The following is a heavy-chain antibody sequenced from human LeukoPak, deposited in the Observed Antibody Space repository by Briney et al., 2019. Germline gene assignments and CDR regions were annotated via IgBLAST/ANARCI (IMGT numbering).Heavy chain of an antibody. CDR3: ARGLVGYCSSTSCYSWFDP. CDR1: GGSISSSNW. V-gene: IGHV4-4*02. D-gene: IGHD2-2*01. CDR2: IYHSGST. J-gene: IGHJ5*02. Sequence: SGTLSLTCAVSGGSISSSNWWSWVRQPPGKGLEWIGDIYHSGSTNYNPSLKSRVTISVDKSKNQFSLKLSSVTAADTAVYYCARGLVGYCSSTSCYSWFDPWGQGTLVTVSS.